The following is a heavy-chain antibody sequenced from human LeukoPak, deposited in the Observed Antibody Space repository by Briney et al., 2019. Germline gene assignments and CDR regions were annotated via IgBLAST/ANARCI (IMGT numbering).Heavy chain of an antibody. D-gene: IGHD5-18*01. Sequence: PGGSLRLSCAASGFAFSLYNINWVRQAPGKGLECVSHISSSSSYIYYADSVKGRFTISRDNSKNSVYLQMNSLRAEDTAVYYCARVVMDTAMAYYYGMDVWGQGTTVTVSS. CDR3: ARVVMDTAMAYYYGMDV. V-gene: IGHV3-21*01. CDR1: GFAFSLYN. CDR2: ISSSSSYI. J-gene: IGHJ6*02.